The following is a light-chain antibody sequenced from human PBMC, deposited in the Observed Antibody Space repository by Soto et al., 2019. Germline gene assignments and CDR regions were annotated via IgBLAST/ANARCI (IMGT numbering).Light chain of an antibody. CDR1: SSDVGGYNY. CDR3: SSYTSSSTLV. V-gene: IGLV2-14*01. CDR2: EVS. Sequence: QSALTQPASVSGSPGQSITISCTGTSSDVGGYNYVSWYQQHPGKAPKLMIYEVSNRPSGVSNRFSGSKSGNTASLTISVLQPEDEPDYYCSSYTSSSTLVFGTGTKLTVL. J-gene: IGLJ1*01.